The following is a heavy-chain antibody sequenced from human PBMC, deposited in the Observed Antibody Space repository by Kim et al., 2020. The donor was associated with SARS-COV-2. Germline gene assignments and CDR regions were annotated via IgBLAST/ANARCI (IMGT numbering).Heavy chain of an antibody. CDR3: ARDWGFGLGYCSSTSCYTGLGYAFDI. D-gene: IGHD2-2*02. CDR2: TYYRSKWYN. CDR1: GDSVSSNSAA. Sequence: SQTLSLTCAISGDSVSSNSAAWNWIRQSPSRGLEWLGRTYYRSKWYNDYAVSVKSRITINPDTSKNQFSLQLNSVTPEDTAVYYCARDWGFGLGYCSSTSCYTGLGYAFDIWGQGTMVTVSS. J-gene: IGHJ3*02. V-gene: IGHV6-1*01.